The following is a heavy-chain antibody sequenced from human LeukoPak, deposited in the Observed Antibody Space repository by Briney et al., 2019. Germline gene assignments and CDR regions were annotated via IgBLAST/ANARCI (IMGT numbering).Heavy chain of an antibody. Sequence: GGSLRLSCAASGFTFRSYAMSWVRQAPGKGLEWVSAISGSGGSTYYADSVKGRFTISRDNSKNTLYLQMNSLRAEDTAVYYCARGRSGSYRLLRSMYYGMDVWGQGTTVTVSS. CDR3: ARGRSGSYRLLRSMYYGMDV. D-gene: IGHD1-26*01. CDR2: ISGSGGST. CDR1: GFTFRSYA. V-gene: IGHV3-23*01. J-gene: IGHJ6*02.